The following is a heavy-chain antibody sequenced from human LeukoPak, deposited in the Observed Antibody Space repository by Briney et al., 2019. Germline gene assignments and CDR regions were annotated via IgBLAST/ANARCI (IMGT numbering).Heavy chain of an antibody. Sequence: PGGSLRLSCAASGFTFSDYYMSWTRQAPGKGLEWVSYISSSGSTIYYADSVKGRFTISRDNAKNSLYLQMNSLRAEDTAVYYCATRFDYYGSGSYPEYFQHWGQGTLVTVSS. CDR2: ISSSGSTI. CDR1: GFTFSDYY. CDR3: ATRFDYYGSGSYPEYFQH. J-gene: IGHJ1*01. D-gene: IGHD3-10*01. V-gene: IGHV3-11*01.